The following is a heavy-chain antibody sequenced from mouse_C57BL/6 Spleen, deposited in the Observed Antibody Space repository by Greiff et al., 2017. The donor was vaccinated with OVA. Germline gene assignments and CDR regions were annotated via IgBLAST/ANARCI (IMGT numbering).Heavy chain of an antibody. Sequence: EVHLVESGGGLVQPGGSLSLSCAASGFTFTDYYMRWVRQPPGKALEWLGFIRNKANGYTTEYSASVKGRFTISRDNSQSILYLQMNALRAEDFATYYCARYTDLYYAMDYWGQGTSVTVSS. CDR1: GFTFTDYY. CDR2: IRNKANGYTT. CDR3: ARYTDLYYAMDY. J-gene: IGHJ4*01. V-gene: IGHV7-3*01.